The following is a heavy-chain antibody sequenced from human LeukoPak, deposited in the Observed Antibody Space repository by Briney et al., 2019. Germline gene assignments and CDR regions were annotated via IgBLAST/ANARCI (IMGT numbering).Heavy chain of an antibody. Sequence: ASVKVSCKASGYTFTSYDINWVRQATGQGLEWMGWMNPNSGNTGYAQKFQGRVTMTRNTSISTAYMELSSLRSEDTVVYYCARAKDSGYYYYYYMDVRGKGTTVTVSS. V-gene: IGHV1-8*01. CDR2: MNPNSGNT. J-gene: IGHJ6*03. D-gene: IGHD1-26*01. CDR1: GYTFTSYD. CDR3: ARAKDSGYYYYYYMDV.